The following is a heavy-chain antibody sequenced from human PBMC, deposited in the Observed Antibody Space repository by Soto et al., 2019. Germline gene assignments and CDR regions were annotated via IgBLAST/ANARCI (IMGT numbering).Heavy chain of an antibody. CDR3: ASFHHIVAGYYYYFDY. D-gene: IGHD3-9*01. CDR1: GYTFTSYG. J-gene: IGHJ4*02. CDR2: ISAYNGNT. V-gene: IGHV1-18*01. Sequence: QVQLVQSGAEVKKPGASVKVSCKASGYTFTSYGISWVRQAPGQGLEWMGWISAYNGNTNYLQKLQGRDTMTTDTATTAADRDLRSLRSDDTAVYYCASFHHIVAGYYYYFDYWGQGTLVTVSS.